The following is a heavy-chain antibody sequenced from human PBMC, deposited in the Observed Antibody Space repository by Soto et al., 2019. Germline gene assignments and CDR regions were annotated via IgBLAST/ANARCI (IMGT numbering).Heavy chain of an antibody. CDR3: SIGSWSAETFDV. J-gene: IGHJ3*01. CDR2: IIPMLTVT. V-gene: IGHV1-69*02. CDR1: GGTFNTYT. Sequence: QVHLIQSGAEVKKPGSSVKVSCKAAGGTFNTYTLFWVRQAPGHGLEWMGRIIPMLTVTNSAQKFQGRLTLTAAKSTGTAFMELTSLRSDDTAVYYCSIGSWSAETFDVWGQGTMVTVSS. D-gene: IGHD2-2*01.